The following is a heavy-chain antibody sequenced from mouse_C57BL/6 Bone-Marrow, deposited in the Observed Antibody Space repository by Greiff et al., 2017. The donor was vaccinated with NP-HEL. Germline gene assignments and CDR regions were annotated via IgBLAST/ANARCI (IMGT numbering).Heavy chain of an antibody. CDR1: GYTFTDYY. V-gene: IGHV1-26*01. D-gene: IGHD1-1*01. CDR2: INPNNGGT. CDR3: ATTVVGGYYAMDY. J-gene: IGHJ4*01. Sequence: VQLQQSGPELVKPGASVKISCKASGYTFTDYYMNWVKQSHGKSLEWIGDINPNNGGTSYNQKFKGKATLTVDKSSSTAYMELRSLTSEDSAVYYCATTVVGGYYAMDYWGQGTSVTVSS.